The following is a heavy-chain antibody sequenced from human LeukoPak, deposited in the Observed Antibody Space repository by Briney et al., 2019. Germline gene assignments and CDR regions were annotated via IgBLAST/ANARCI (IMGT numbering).Heavy chain of an antibody. Sequence: GGSLRLSCAASGFTFSSYIMNWVRQAPGKGLEGVASISRNSTYIHYADSVKGRFTISRDNARNSLFLQMNSLRAEDTAIYYCASDEGNYFDYWGQGTLVTVSP. CDR2: ISRNSTYI. CDR1: GFTFSSYI. CDR3: ASDEGNYFDY. V-gene: IGHV3-21*01. J-gene: IGHJ4*02.